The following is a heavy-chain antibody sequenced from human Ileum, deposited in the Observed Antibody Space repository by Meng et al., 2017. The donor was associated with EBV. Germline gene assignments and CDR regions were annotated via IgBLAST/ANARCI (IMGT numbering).Heavy chain of an antibody. J-gene: IGHJ4*02. Sequence: VQLVESEWGLVQPGGSLSLSCAASGFTFSNSWMHWLRQAPGKGLVCVSHIDTDGSTTNYAGSVKGRFTISRDNAKNTLSLQMNSLRVEDTAVYYCVRGGLGPWYWGQGTLVTVSS. CDR1: GFTFSNSW. CDR2: IDTDGSTT. V-gene: IGHV3-74*01. D-gene: IGHD3/OR15-3a*01. CDR3: VRGGLGPWY.